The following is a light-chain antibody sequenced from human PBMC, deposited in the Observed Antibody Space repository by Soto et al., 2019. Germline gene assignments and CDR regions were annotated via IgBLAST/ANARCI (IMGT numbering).Light chain of an antibody. V-gene: IGKV3-15*01. J-gene: IGKJ5*01. Sequence: DIVMTQSPATLSVSPGERATLSCRAGQNIHTNLAWYQQKHGQAPRLLFYGASTGATGLPARFSGSGSGTECTLTINSLKEEDGSVYYCQQYYNWTRTFGQGTRLEIK. CDR2: GAS. CDR1: QNIHTN. CDR3: QQYYNWTRT.